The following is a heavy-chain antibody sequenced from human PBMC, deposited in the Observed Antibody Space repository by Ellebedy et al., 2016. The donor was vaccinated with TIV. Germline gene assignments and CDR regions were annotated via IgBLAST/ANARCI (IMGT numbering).Heavy chain of an antibody. CDR2: IYYSGST. D-gene: IGHD5-18*01. CDR3: ARRNHHTAMVIDY. V-gene: IGHV4-39*01. CDR1: GGSISSSSYY. Sequence: SETLSLXXTVSGGSISSSSYYWGWIRQPPGKGLEWIGSIYYSGSTYYNPSLKSRVTISVDTSKNQFSLKLSSVTAADTAVYYCARRNHHTAMVIDYWGQGTLVTVSS. J-gene: IGHJ4*02.